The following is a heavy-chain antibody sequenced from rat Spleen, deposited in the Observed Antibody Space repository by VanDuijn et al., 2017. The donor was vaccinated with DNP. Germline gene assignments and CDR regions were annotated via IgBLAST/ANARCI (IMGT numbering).Heavy chain of an antibody. V-gene: IGHV5-7*01. CDR3: ARPDY. Sequence: EVQLAESGGGLVQPGRSLKLSCAASGFTFSDYNLAWVRQSPKKGLEWVAAIDNDGTSTYYRDSVKGRFTVSRDNAKNTLYLQMDSLRSEDTATYYCARPDYWGQGVMVTVSS. J-gene: IGHJ2*01. CDR2: IDNDGTST. CDR1: GFTFSDYN.